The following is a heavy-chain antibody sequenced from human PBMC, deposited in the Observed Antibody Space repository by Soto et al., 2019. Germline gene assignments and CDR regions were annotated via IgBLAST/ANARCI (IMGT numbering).Heavy chain of an antibody. CDR1: GFTFSSYT. V-gene: IGHV3-30*04. Sequence: GGSLRLSCAASGFTFSSYTMHWVRQAPGRGLEWVAGISYDGRSESYVDSVRGRFTLSRDNSKNTLSLQMVSLRPEDTGVYYCAKDLDVVMVLSATRGLDVWGQGTTVTVSS. J-gene: IGHJ6*02. CDR3: AKDLDVVMVLSATRGLDV. CDR2: ISYDGRSE. D-gene: IGHD2-15*01.